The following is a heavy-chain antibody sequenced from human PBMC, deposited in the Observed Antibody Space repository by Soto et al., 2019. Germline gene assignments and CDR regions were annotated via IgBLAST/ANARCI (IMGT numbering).Heavy chain of an antibody. D-gene: IGHD4-17*01. CDR3: ARGTVTSGRWFGP. Sequence: QVHLVQSETEVKEPGASVTVSCKTSDSTFTGYTINWVRQAPGQGLEWLGWISSLNGNTNYARKYQGRLTMTTNTSATTAYMEIRSLRSDDTAVYFCARGTVTSGRWFGPWGQGTLVTVSS. CDR2: ISSLNGNT. CDR1: DSTFTGYT. V-gene: IGHV1-18*04. J-gene: IGHJ5*02.